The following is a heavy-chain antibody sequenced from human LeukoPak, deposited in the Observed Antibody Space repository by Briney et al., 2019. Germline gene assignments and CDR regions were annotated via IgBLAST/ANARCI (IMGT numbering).Heavy chain of an antibody. V-gene: IGHV3-23*01. J-gene: IGHJ4*02. Sequence: GGSLRLSCAASGFTFSSYSMNWVRQAPGKGLEWVSGISGSGSNTYYADSVKGRFTISRDNSKNTLYLQMSSLRAEDTAVYYCAKTYGSGTYPYYFDYWGLGTLVTVSS. CDR1: GFTFSSYS. CDR2: ISGSGSNT. CDR3: AKTYGSGTYPYYFDY. D-gene: IGHD3-10*01.